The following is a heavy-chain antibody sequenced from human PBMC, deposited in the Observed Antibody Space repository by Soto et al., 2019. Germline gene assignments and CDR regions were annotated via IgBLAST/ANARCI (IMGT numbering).Heavy chain of an antibody. CDR2: INPNSGGT. J-gene: IGHJ6*02. V-gene: IGHV1-2*04. D-gene: IGHD3-10*01. Sequence: ASVKVSCKASGYTFTGYYMHLVRQAPAQGLEWMGWINPNSGGTNYAQKFQGWVTMPRDTSISTAYMELSRLRSDDTAVYYCARDPNYYGSGSYYSYYYYGMDVWGQGTTVTVSS. CDR1: GYTFTGYY. CDR3: ARDPNYYGSGSYYSYYYYGMDV.